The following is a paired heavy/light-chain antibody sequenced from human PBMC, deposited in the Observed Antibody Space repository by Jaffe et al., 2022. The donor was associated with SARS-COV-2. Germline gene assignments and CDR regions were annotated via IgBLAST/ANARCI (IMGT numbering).Heavy chain of an antibody. Sequence: EVQLLESGGGLVQPGGSLRLSCAASGFTFSNYAMSWVRQAPGKGLEWVSGISGSGRSTFYADFLKGRFTISRDNSKNTLYLQMNSLRVEDTAVYYCAKTRPMIAAVDYYYYGLDVWGQGTTVTVSS. D-gene: IGHD6-13*01. CDR1: GFTFSNYA. CDR3: AKTRPMIAAVDYYYYGLDV. J-gene: IGHJ6*02. V-gene: IGHV3-23*01. CDR2: ISGSGRST.
Light chain of an antibody. V-gene: IGKV2-24*01. CDR2: KIS. Sequence: DIVMTQTPLSSPVTLGQPASISCRSSQSLVHSDGNTYLSWLQQRPGQPPRLLIYKISNRFSGVPDRFSGSGAGTDFTLKISRVEAEDAGVYYCMQATHSLTFGGGTKVEI. J-gene: IGKJ4*01. CDR1: QSLVHSDGNTY. CDR3: MQATHSLT.